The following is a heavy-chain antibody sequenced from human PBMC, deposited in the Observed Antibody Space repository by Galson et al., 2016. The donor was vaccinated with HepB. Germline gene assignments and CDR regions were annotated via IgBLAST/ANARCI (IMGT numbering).Heavy chain of an antibody. CDR3: ARDKAGLTPYFYYGMDA. CDR1: GYSFSSHG. D-gene: IGHD3/OR15-3a*01. CDR2: INSHNGNT. J-gene: IGHJ6*02. V-gene: IGHV1-18*01. Sequence: SVKVSCKASGYSFSSHGISWVRQAPGQGLEWMGWINSHNGNTNLAQSFQGRVTMTTDTSTSTAYMELRSLRSDDTAVYFCARDKAGLTPYFYYGMDAWGQGTTVTVSS.